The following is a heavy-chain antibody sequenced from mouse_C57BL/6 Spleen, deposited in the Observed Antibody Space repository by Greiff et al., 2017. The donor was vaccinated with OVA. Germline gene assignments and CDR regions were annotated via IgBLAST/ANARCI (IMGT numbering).Heavy chain of an antibody. Sequence: EVKVEESGGGLVQPGGSMKLSCAASGFTFSDAWMDWVRQSPEKGLEWVAEIRNKANNHATYYAESVKGRFTISRDDSKSSVYLQMNSLRAEDTGIYYCTRPPITTVVEGYFDVWGTGTTVTVSS. V-gene: IGHV6-6*01. D-gene: IGHD1-1*01. CDR3: TRPPITTVVEGYFDV. J-gene: IGHJ1*03. CDR2: IRNKANNHAT. CDR1: GFTFSDAW.